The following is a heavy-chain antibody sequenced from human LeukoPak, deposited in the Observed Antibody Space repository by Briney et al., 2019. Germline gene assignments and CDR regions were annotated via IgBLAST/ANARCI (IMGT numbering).Heavy chain of an antibody. V-gene: IGHV3-11*01. CDR1: GFTLSDYY. Sequence: GGSLRLSCAASGFTLSDYYVSGIRQAPGKALEWVAFISNSGFTTYYADSVKGRFTVSRDNAKDSVSLQMDSLRADDTARYYCAREDSGGNSFDYWGQGAQVTVS. CDR3: AREDSGGNSFDY. D-gene: IGHD4/OR15-4a*01. J-gene: IGHJ4*02. CDR2: ISNSGFTT.